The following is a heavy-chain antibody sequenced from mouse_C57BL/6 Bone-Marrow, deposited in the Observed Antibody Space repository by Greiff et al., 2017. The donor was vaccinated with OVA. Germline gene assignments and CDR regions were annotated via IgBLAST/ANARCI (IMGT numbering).Heavy chain of an antibody. CDR3: ARVPVGSSEWYMDV. V-gene: IGHV1-72*01. J-gene: IGHJ1*03. CDR1: GYTFTSYW. CDR2: IDPYSGGT. D-gene: IGHD1-1*01. Sequence: QVQLQQPGAELVKPGASVKLSCKASGYTFTSYWMHWVKQRPGQGLEWIGRIDPYSGGTKYNQKFKSKATLTVDKPSSTAYMQLSSLTSEDSAVYDCARVPVGSSEWYMDVWGTGTTVTVSS.